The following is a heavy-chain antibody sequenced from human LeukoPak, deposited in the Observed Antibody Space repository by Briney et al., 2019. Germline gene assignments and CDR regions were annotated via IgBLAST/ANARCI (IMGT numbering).Heavy chain of an antibody. CDR3: ARLIAVADYFDY. J-gene: IGHJ4*02. CDR1: GYTFTGYY. V-gene: IGHV1-2*02. D-gene: IGHD6-19*01. Sequence: ASVKVSCKASGYTFTGYYMHWVRQAPGQGLEWMGWINPNSGGTNYAQKFQGRVTMTRDTSISTAYMELSRLRSDDTAVYYCARLIAVADYFDYWGQGTLVTVSS. CDR2: INPNSGGT.